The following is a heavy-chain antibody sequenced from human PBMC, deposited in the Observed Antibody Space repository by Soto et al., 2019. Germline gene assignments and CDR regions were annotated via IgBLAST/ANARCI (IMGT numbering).Heavy chain of an antibody. D-gene: IGHD1-26*01. Sequence: SQTLSLTCAIFGNSVSSNSDAWNWISESQSRGLEWLGRTYYRSKWYNDYAVSVKSRITINPDTSKNQFSLQLNSVTPEDTAVYFLTRGRALLGMDVWGPGTMVTVS. V-gene: IGHV6-1*01. CDR3: TRGRALLGMDV. CDR2: TYYRSKWYN. J-gene: IGHJ6*02. CDR1: GNSVSSNSDA.